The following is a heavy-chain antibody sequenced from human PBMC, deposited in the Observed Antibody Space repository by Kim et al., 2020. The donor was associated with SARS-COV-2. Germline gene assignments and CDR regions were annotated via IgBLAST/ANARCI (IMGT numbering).Heavy chain of an antibody. CDR1: GFTFSSYG. J-gene: IGHJ6*02. V-gene: IGHV3-30-3*01. D-gene: IGHD6-19*01. CDR2: ISYDGSNK. Sequence: GGSLRLSCAASGFTFSSYGMHWVRQAPGKGLEWVAVISYDGSNKNYADSVKGRFTISRDNSKNTLYLQMNSLRAEDTAVYYCARDRGSHSSGWIYYYYGMDVWGQGTTVTVSS. CDR3: ARDRGSHSSGWIYYYYGMDV.